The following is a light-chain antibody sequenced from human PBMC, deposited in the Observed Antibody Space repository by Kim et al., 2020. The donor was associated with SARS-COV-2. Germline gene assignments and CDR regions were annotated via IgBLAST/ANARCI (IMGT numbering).Light chain of an antibody. CDR3: SSYTSMSTPFV. V-gene: IGLV2-14*03. CDR2: DVT. CDR1: SSDVGPYNY. Sequence: QSITISCTETSSDVGPYNYVSWYQQHPGKAPKLMIYDVTNRPSGVSNRFSGSKSGNTASLTISGLQAEDEADYYCSSYTSMSTPFVFGTGTKVTVL. J-gene: IGLJ1*01.